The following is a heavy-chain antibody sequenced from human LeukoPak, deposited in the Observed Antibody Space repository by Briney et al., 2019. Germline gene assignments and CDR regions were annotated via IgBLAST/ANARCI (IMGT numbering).Heavy chain of an antibody. D-gene: IGHD2-8*01. CDR2: ININGGRT. CDR1: GFTFSSYT. CDR3: VKDKWIDH. V-gene: IGHV3-64D*09. J-gene: IGHJ4*02. Sequence: PGGSLRLSCSVSGFTFSSYTMHWVRQAPGRGLEYVSSININGGRTYYADSVKGRFTISRDNSKNMLYLQMSSLRTEDTAVYYCVKDKWIDHWGQGTLVTVSS.